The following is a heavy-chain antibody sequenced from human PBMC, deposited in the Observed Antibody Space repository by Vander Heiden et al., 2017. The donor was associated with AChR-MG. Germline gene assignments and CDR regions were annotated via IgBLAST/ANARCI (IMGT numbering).Heavy chain of an antibody. V-gene: IGHV1-24*01. D-gene: IGHD3-16*01. Sequence: QVQLVQSGAEVKKPGASVKVSCKVSGYTLTELSMHWVRQAPGKGLEWMGGFDPEDGETIYAQKFQGRVTMTEDTSTDTAYMELSSLRSEDTAVYYCATDYDVWGSYTAPRYYGMDVWGQGTTVTVSS. CDR2: FDPEDGET. J-gene: IGHJ6*02. CDR1: GYTLTELS. CDR3: ATDYDVWGSYTAPRYYGMDV.